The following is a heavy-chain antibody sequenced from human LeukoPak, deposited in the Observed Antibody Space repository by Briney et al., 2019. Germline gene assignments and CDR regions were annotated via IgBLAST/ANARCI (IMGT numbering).Heavy chain of an antibody. Sequence: GGSLRLSCAASGFTFTNYWMSWVRQAPGKGLELVANIKQDRSEKYYVDSVKGRFTISRDNANNMLYLQMNSLRAEDTAVYYCAREDWGLSDYWGQGTQVTVSS. CDR2: IKQDRSEK. J-gene: IGHJ4*02. D-gene: IGHD7-27*01. CDR3: AREDWGLSDY. CDR1: GFTFTNYW. V-gene: IGHV3-7*01.